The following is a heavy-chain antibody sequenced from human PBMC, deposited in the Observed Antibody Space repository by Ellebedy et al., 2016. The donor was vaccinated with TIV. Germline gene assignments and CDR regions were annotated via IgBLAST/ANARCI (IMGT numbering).Heavy chain of an antibody. Sequence: GGSLRLXXAASGFTFRSYGMHWVRQAPGKGPECVATISYDGSRKYYADSVRGRFTVSRDNSRNTLYLHMNSLRAEDTAVYFCSNERDGWFLDYWGLGTLVTVSS. CDR3: SNERDGWFLDY. J-gene: IGHJ4*02. D-gene: IGHD6-19*01. V-gene: IGHV3-33*06. CDR1: GFTFRSYG. CDR2: ISYDGSRK.